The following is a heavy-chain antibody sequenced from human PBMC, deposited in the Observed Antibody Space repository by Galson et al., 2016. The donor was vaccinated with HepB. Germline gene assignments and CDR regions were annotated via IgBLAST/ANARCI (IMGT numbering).Heavy chain of an antibody. D-gene: IGHD4-17*01. Sequence: TLSLTCTVSGGSLSSGSHYWSWIRQPAGKGLEWIGRIYTSGRTDYNPSLKSRVTISKDTSKNHFSLNLSSVTAADTAVYYCARDPPYSVKGREWYFDLWGRGTLGAVSS. CDR3: ARDPPYSVKGREWYFDL. CDR2: IYTSGRT. J-gene: IGHJ2*01. CDR1: GGSLSSGSHY. V-gene: IGHV4-61*02.